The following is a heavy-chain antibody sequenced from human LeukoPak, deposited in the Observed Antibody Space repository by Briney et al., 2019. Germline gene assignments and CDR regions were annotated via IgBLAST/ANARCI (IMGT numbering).Heavy chain of an antibody. D-gene: IGHD4-17*01. V-gene: IGHV3-21*01. CDR1: GFTFSSYS. Sequence: GGSLRLSCAASGFTFSSYSRNWVRQAPGKGREGVAAISSGGSYKYYADSVKGRFTISRDNAKNSLYLQMNSLTAEDTAVYYCVSAHYGDLAWGHGTLVTASS. CDR3: VSAHYGDLA. CDR2: ISSGGSYK. J-gene: IGHJ5*01.